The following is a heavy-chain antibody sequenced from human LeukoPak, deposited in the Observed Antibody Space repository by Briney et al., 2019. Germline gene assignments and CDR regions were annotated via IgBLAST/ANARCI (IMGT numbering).Heavy chain of an antibody. CDR1: GDSINSNY. D-gene: IGHD2-15*01. Sequence: SETLSLTCSVSGDSINSNYWSWMQQPPGKGLEWIGYIYYGGSTNYNPSLKSRVSMSVDTSKNQFSLNLSSVTAADTAVYHCARLLAGCPGGRCRAHFDYWGQGTLVTVSS. V-gene: IGHV4-59*01. CDR2: IYYGGST. J-gene: IGHJ4*02. CDR3: ARLLAGCPGGRCRAHFDY.